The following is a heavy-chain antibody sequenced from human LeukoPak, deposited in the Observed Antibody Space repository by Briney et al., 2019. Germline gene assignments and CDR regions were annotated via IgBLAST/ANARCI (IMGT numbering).Heavy chain of an antibody. Sequence: GGSLRLSCAASGFTFSSYAMSWVRQAPGKGLQWVSSISGNGRSTYYADSVKGRFTMSRDNSKDTLYLQLDSLRAEDTAVYYCAKENWGFDYWGQGTLVTVSS. J-gene: IGHJ4*02. D-gene: IGHD7-27*01. V-gene: IGHV3-23*01. CDR3: AKENWGFDY. CDR2: ISGNGRST. CDR1: GFTFSSYA.